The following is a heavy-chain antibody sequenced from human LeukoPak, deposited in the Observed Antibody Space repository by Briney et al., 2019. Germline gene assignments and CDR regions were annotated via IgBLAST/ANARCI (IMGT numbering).Heavy chain of an antibody. V-gene: IGHV4-39*01. J-gene: IGHJ5*02. CDR2: IYYSGST. D-gene: IGHD2-15*01. CDR1: RGSISISSDY. CDR3: ARQLYCSGGSCYSYSWFDP. Sequence: PSETLSLTCPVSRGSISISSDYWGWIRQPPGKGLEWIGSIYYSGSTYYNPSLKSRVTISVDTSKNQFSLKLSSVTAADTAVYYCARQLYCSGGSCYSYSWFDPWGQGTLVTVSS.